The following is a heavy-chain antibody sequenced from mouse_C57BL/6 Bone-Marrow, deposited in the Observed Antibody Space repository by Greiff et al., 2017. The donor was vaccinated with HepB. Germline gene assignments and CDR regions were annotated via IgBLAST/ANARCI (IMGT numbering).Heavy chain of an antibody. D-gene: IGHD1-1*01. CDR3: ARRGVLRSYYFDY. Sequence: QVHVKQSGAELARPGASVKLSCKASGYTFTSYGISWVKQRTGQGLEWIGEIYPRSGNTYYNEKFKGKATLTADKSSSTAYMELRSLTSEDSAVYFCARRGVLRSYYFDYWGQGTTLTVSS. V-gene: IGHV1-81*01. CDR2: IYPRSGNT. J-gene: IGHJ2*01. CDR1: GYTFTSYG.